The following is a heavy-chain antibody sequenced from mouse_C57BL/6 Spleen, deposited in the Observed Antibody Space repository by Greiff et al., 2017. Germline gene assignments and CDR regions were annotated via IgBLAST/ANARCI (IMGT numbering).Heavy chain of an antibody. Sequence: VQLQQSGAELAKPGASVQLSCKASGYTFTSYWMHWVKQRPGQGLEWIGYINPSSGYTKYNQKFKDKATLTADTSSSTAYMQLSSLTYEDAAIYYCARQERELSMDYWGQGTSVTVSS. CDR2: INPSSGYT. CDR3: ARQERELSMDY. J-gene: IGHJ4*01. V-gene: IGHV1-7*01. CDR1: GYTFTSYW.